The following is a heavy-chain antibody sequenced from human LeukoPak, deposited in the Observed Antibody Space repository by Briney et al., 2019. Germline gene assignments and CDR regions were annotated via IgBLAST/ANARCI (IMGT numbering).Heavy chain of an antibody. J-gene: IGHJ4*02. CDR2: IYTSGST. V-gene: IGHV4-4*09. CDR3: ARRGYSCGSYYFDY. Sequence: PSETLSLTCTVSGGSISSYYWSWIRQPPGKGLEWIGYIYTSGSTNYNPSLKSRVTISVDTSKNQFSLKLSSVTAADTAVYYCARRGYSCGSYYFDYWGQGTLVTVSS. D-gene: IGHD5-18*01. CDR1: GGSISSYY.